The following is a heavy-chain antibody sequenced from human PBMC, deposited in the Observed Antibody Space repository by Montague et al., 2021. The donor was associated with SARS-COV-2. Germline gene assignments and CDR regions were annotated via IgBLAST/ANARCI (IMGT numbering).Heavy chain of an antibody. V-gene: IGHV4-4*07. CDR1: GGSISNYY. J-gene: IGHJ6*02. D-gene: IGHD2-2*01. CDR2: IYSSGNT. Sequence: SETLSLTCTVSGGSISNYYWSWIRQPAGKGLEWIGRIYSSGNTNYNPSLKSRVTISIDTSKNQFSLKLSSVTAADTAVYYCARFAYRLLFIACYYGIDVWGQGATVTVSS. CDR3: ARFAYRLLFIACYYGIDV.